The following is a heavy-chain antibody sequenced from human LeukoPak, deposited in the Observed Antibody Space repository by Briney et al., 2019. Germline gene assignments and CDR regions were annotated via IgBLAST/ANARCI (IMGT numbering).Heavy chain of an antibody. Sequence: GGSLRLSCAASGFTFSSYSMNWVRQAPGKGLEWVSYISSSGSTICYADSVRGRFTISRDNTKNSLFLQMNSLRAEDTAIYYCARDVGTSSNWYDPWGQGTLVTVSS. CDR2: ISSSGSTI. J-gene: IGHJ5*02. V-gene: IGHV3-48*04. CDR3: ARDVGTSSNWYDP. D-gene: IGHD6-6*01. CDR1: GFTFSSYS.